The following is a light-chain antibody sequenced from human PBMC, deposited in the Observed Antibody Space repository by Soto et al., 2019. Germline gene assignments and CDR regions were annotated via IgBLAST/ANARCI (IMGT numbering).Light chain of an antibody. CDR3: QQFLSSSCT. CDR1: QRVSSNY. CDR2: GAS. V-gene: IGKV3-20*01. J-gene: IGKJ2*02. Sequence: EIVLTQSPGTLSLSPGERATLSCRASQRVSSNYLAWYQQKPGQAPSLLIYGASSRATDIPDRYSGSGSGTDFTLTISRLEPEASAVYYCQQFLSSSCTFGKGTKLEI.